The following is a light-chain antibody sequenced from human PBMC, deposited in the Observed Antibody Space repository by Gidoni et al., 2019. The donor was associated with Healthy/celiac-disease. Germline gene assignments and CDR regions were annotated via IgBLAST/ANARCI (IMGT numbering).Light chain of an antibody. CDR2: GAS. V-gene: IGKV3-15*01. CDR1: QSVSSN. Sequence: ELVMTQSPATLSVSPGERATLSCRASQSVSSNLAWYQQKPGQAPRLLIYGASTRATGIPARFNGSGSGTEFTLTISSLQSEDFAVCYCQQYNNWLWTFGQGTKVEIK. J-gene: IGKJ1*01. CDR3: QQYNNWLWT.